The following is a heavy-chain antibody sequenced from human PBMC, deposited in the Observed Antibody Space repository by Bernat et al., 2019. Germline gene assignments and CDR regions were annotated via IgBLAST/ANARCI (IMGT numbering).Heavy chain of an antibody. CDR1: GFTFSSYA. J-gene: IGHJ3*02. CDR2: ISGSGGST. Sequence: EVQLLESGGGLVQPGGSLRLSCAASGFTFSSYAMSWVRQAPGKGLEWVSAISGSGGSTYYADSVKGRFTISRDNAKNSLYLQMNSLRAEDTAVYYCARDRITMVQIWDAFDIWGQGTMVTVSS. V-gene: IGHV3-23*01. D-gene: IGHD3-10*01. CDR3: ARDRITMVQIWDAFDI.